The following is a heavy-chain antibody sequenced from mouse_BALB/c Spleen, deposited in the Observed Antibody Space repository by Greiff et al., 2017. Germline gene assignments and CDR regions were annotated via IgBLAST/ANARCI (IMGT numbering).Heavy chain of an antibody. V-gene: IGHV1S81*02. CDR3: ARGYYGYGFAY. CDR1: GYTFTSYW. J-gene: IGHJ3*01. D-gene: IGHD1-2*01. CDR2: INPSNGRT. Sequence: QVQLQQSGAELVKPGASVKLSCKASGYTFTSYWMHWVKQRPGQGLEWIGEINPSNGRTNYNEKFKSKATLTVDKSSSTAYMQLSSLTSEDSAVYYCARGYYGYGFAYWGQGTLVTVSA.